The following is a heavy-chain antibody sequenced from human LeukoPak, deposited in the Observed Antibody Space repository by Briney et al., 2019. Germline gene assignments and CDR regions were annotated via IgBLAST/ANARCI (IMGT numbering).Heavy chain of an antibody. CDR2: ISYDGSNK. D-gene: IGHD3-22*01. J-gene: IGHJ3*02. V-gene: IGHV3-30*18. CDR1: GFTVSSNY. Sequence: PGGSLRLSCAASGFTVSSNYMSWVRQAPGKGLEWVAVISYDGSNKYYADSVKGRFTISRDNSKNTLYLQMNSLRAEDTAVYYCAKESFDSSGYYPLFDIWGQGTMVTVSS. CDR3: AKESFDSSGYYPLFDI.